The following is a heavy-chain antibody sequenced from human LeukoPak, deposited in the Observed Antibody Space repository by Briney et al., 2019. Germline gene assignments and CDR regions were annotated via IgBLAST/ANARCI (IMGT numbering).Heavy chain of an antibody. CDR1: GGSISSGDYY. D-gene: IGHD2-15*01. CDR3: ARGEVAGTPFDY. CDR2: IYYSGST. J-gene: IGHJ4*02. V-gene: IGHV4-61*08. Sequence: KASETLSLTCTVSGGSISSGDYYWSWIRQPPGKGLEWIGYIYYSGSTNYNPSLKSRVTISVDTSKNQFSLKLSSVTAADTAVYYCARGEVAGTPFDYWGQGTLVTVSS.